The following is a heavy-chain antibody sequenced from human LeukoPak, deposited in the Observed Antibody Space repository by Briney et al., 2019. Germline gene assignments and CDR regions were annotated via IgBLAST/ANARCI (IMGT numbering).Heavy chain of an antibody. Sequence: GWSLRLSCAASGFTFNTYTMNWVRQAAGKGLEWVSYISSSGSTIYYADSVRGRFTISRDNAKNSLYLQMNSLRAEDTAVYYCARDPYGGMDVWGKGTTVTVSS. CDR1: GFTFNTYT. CDR3: ARDPYGGMDV. V-gene: IGHV3-48*04. D-gene: IGHD2-21*01. J-gene: IGHJ6*04. CDR2: ISSSGSTI.